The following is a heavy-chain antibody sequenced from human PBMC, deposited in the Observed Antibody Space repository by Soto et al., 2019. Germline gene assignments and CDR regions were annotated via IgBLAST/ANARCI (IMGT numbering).Heavy chain of an antibody. CDR1: GFTFNTFE. J-gene: IGHJ5*01. V-gene: IGHV3-23*01. Sequence: EVQLLESGGGLVQPGGSLRLSCAASGFTFNTFEMSWVRQAPGRGLEWVSFISTDSSRAYYADAVKGRFTISRDNSKHTLYLQMNSLTAEDTAVYACVKGGWLDFWGQGTLVTASS. D-gene: IGHD3-16*01. CDR2: ISTDSSRA. CDR3: VKGGWLDF.